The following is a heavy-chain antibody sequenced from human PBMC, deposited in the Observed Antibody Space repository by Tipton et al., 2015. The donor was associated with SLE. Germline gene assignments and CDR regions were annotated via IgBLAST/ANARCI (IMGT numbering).Heavy chain of an antibody. D-gene: IGHD2-15*01. CDR3: TRVACSGGTCPDDY. CDR2: IRSRDYGGTP. Sequence: LSLTCTASGFTFGDYAMGWVRQAPGKGLEWVTFIRSRDYGGTPEYAASVRGRFTISRDDSRSIAYLQINGLKTEDTAVYYCTRVACSGGTCPDDYWGQGTLVTVSS. V-gene: IGHV3-49*04. J-gene: IGHJ4*02. CDR1: GFTFGDYA.